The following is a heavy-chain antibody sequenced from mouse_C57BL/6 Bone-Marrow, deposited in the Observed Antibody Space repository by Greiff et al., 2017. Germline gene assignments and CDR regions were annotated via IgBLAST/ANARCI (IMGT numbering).Heavy chain of an antibody. V-gene: IGHV1-76*01. D-gene: IGHD1-1*01. CDR3: ASHYYGSSYDAMDY. CDR2: IYPGSGNT. Sequence: QVQLQQSGAELVRPGASVKLSCKASGYTFTDYYINWVKQRPGQGLEWIARIYPGSGNTYYNEKFKGKATLTAEKSSSTAYMQLSSLTSEDSAVYVCASHYYGSSYDAMDYWGQGTSVTVSS. CDR1: GYTFTDYY. J-gene: IGHJ4*01.